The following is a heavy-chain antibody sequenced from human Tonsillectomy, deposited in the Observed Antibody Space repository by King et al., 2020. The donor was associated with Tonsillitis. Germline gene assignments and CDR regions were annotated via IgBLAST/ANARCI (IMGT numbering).Heavy chain of an antibody. D-gene: IGHD2-8*02. V-gene: IGHV3-66*01. CDR2: IYNDGGA. J-gene: IGHJ4*02. CDR1: GVNGGDWY. Sequence: VQLVESWGGLVQPGGSLRLSCAASGVNGGDWYMTWFLQAPGKVLDLLSAIYNDGGAYYADSVKGRFTISRDNSKNTLHLQMNSLTVEDTAVYYCAGDCCTGSRADHWGQGVLVSVSS. CDR3: AGDCCTGSRADH.